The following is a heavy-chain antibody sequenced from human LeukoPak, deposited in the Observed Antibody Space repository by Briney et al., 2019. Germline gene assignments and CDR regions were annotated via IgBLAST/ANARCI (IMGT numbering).Heavy chain of an antibody. Sequence: GRSLRLSCAASGFSFRLYGMHWVRQAPGKGLEWVALMLYDGSGIYYADSVKGRFSVSRDNSNYMFYLQMTSLRAEDSAVYCCARDLASGNHPDGFDVWAQGTLVTVSS. V-gene: IGHV3-33*05. D-gene: IGHD1-14*01. CDR2: MLYDGSGI. CDR3: ARDLASGNHPDGFDV. CDR1: GFSFRLYG. J-gene: IGHJ3*01.